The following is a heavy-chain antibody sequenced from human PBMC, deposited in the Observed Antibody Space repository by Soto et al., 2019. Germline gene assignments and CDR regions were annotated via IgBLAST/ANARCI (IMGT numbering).Heavy chain of an antibody. Sequence: PGGSLRLSCAASGFTFSNYRMNWVRQAPGKGLMWVPRINSVGTTINYADSVEGRFTISRDNAKNPLFLQMNSLRVEDTAVYYCARAGWYRFDYWGQGTLVTVSS. D-gene: IGHD6-19*01. CDR2: INSVGTTI. V-gene: IGHV3-74*01. CDR3: ARAGWYRFDY. CDR1: GFTFSNYR. J-gene: IGHJ4*02.